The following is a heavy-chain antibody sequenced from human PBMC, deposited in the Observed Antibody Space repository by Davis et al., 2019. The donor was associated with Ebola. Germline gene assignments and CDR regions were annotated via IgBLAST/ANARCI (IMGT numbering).Heavy chain of an antibody. V-gene: IGHV4-39*01. CDR3: ATYYYGSGSYYPDGFDP. Sequence: MPSETLSLTCTVSGGSISSSSYYWGWIRQPPGKGLEWIGSIYYSGSTYYNPSLKSRVTISVDTSKNRFSLKLSSVTAADTAVYYCATYYYGSGSYYPDGFDPWGQGTLVTVSS. D-gene: IGHD3-10*01. J-gene: IGHJ5*02. CDR1: GGSISSSSYY. CDR2: IYYSGST.